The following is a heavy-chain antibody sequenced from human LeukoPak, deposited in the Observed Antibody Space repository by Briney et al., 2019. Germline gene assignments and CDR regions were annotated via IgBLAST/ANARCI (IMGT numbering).Heavy chain of an antibody. CDR1: GYTFTNYG. D-gene: IGHD3-22*01. CDR2: ISAYNGST. CDR3: ARDYYVSSGYAEYFQH. V-gene: IGHV1-18*01. J-gene: IGHJ1*01. Sequence: AASVKVSCKASGYTFTNYGISWVRQAPGQGLEWMGWISAYNGSTNYAQKLQGRVTMTTDTSTSTAYMELRSLRSDDTAVYYCARDYYVSSGYAEYFQHWGQGTLVTVSS.